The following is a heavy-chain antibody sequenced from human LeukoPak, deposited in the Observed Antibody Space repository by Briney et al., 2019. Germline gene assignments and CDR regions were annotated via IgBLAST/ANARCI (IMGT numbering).Heavy chain of an antibody. V-gene: IGHV4-59*08. CDR3: ARQARYCGGGTCFDS. CDR1: GGSISSYY. J-gene: IGHJ4*02. Sequence: SETLSLTCTVSGGSISSYYWTWIRQPPGKGLEWTGYIYYSGSTNYNPSLKSRVSISVDTSKNQFSLNLSSVTAADTAVCYCARQARYCGGGTCFDSWGQGTLVTVSS. CDR2: IYYSGST. D-gene: IGHD2-15*01.